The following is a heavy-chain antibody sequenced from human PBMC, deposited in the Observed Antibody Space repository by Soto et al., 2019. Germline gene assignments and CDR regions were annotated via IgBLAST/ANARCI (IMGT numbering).Heavy chain of an antibody. CDR1: GGTFSSYA. CDR2: IIPIFGTA. Sequence: SVKVSWKASGGTFSSYAMGWVRQAPGQGLEWMGGIIPIFGTANYAQKFQDRVTITADESTSTAYMELSRLRYDDTAVYYCARGYYYDSSGSHWGQGTLVTVS. V-gene: IGHV1-69*13. CDR3: ARGYYYDSSGSH. J-gene: IGHJ4*02. D-gene: IGHD3-22*01.